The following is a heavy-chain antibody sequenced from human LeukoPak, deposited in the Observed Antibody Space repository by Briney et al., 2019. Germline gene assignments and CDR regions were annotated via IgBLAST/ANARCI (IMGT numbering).Heavy chain of an antibody. CDR2: IKQDGSEK. D-gene: IGHD2-15*01. CDR3: ARDRTLTGQPDY. J-gene: IGHJ4*02. CDR1: GFTFTGYW. Sequence: PGGSLRLSCAASGFTFTGYWMSWVRQAPGKGLEWVANIKQDGSEKYYVDSVKGRFTISRDNAKNSLYLQMNSLRAEDTAVYYCARDRTLTGQPDYWGQGTLVTVSS. V-gene: IGHV3-7*01.